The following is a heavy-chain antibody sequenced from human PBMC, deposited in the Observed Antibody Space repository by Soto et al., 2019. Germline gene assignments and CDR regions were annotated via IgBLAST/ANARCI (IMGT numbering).Heavy chain of an antibody. CDR2: VNPNSGGT. CDR1: GYTFTGYY. Sequence: ASVKVSCKASGYTFTGYYMHWVRQAPGQGLEWMGWVNPNSGGTNYAQKFQGRVTMTRDTSISTAYMELSRLRSDDTAVYYCARDWLVVVAATPQGAYGMDVWGQGTTVTVSS. CDR3: ARDWLVVVAATPQGAYGMDV. V-gene: IGHV1-2*02. D-gene: IGHD2-15*01. J-gene: IGHJ6*02.